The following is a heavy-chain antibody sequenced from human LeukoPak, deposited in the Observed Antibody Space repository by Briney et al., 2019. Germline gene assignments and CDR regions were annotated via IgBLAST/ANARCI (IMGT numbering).Heavy chain of an antibody. CDR2: ISHSGST. Sequence: SETLSLTCAVYSGSFNAYYYYWSWIRQPPGKGLEWIGEISHSGSTDYNPSLKSRVSISVDTSKNQFSLRLSSVTAADTAVYYCARGVDKSATFYYYYYIDVWGKGTTVTVSS. D-gene: IGHD1-1*01. CDR3: ARGVDKSATFYYYYYIDV. V-gene: IGHV4-34*01. CDR1: SGSFNAYYYY. J-gene: IGHJ6*03.